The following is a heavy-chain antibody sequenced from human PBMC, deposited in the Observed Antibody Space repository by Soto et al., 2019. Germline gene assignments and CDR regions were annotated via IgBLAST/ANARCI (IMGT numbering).Heavy chain of an antibody. J-gene: IGHJ6*02. CDR1: GYTFTSYL. D-gene: IGHD6-19*01. V-gene: IGHV1-18*01. CDR3: ARVVATVAGPYGMDV. CDR2: ISAYNGNT. Sequence: APVKLSCKASGYTFTSYLISWVRLAPEQGPEWMGWISAYNGNTNFAQRLQGRVTMTTDTSTSTAYMELRSLRSDDTAVYYCARVVATVAGPYGMDVWGQGTTVTVSS.